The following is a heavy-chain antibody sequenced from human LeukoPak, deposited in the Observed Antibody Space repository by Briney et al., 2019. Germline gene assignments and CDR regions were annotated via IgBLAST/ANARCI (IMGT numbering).Heavy chain of an antibody. CDR3: ASLSIAVAGAFDY. D-gene: IGHD6-19*01. CDR2: INHSGST. V-gene: IGHV4-34*01. CDR1: GGSFSGYY. J-gene: IGHJ4*02. Sequence: SETLSLTCAVYGGSFSGYYWSWIRQPPGKGLEWIGEINHSGSTNYNPSLKSRVTISVDMSKNQFSLKLSSVTAAGTAVYYCASLSIAVAGAFDYWGQGTLVTVSS.